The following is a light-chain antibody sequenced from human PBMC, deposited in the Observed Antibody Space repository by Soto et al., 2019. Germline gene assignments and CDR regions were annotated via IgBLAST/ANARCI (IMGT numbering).Light chain of an antibody. J-gene: IGLJ2*01. Sequence: QSALTQPPSASGSPGQSVTISCTGTDSDVGGYNFVSWYQQHPGRAPKLMIYEVYQRPSGVPDRFSGSKSGNAASLTVSGLQAEDEANYYCSSYAASDNVVIFGGGTKLTVL. CDR3: SSYAASDNVVI. CDR2: EVY. CDR1: DSDVGGYNF. V-gene: IGLV2-8*01.